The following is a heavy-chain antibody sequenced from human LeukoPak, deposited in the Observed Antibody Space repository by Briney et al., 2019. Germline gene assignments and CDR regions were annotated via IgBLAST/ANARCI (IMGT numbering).Heavy chain of an antibody. CDR3: ARGSPYYYDSSGYPDY. CDR2: ISSSTRYI. CDR1: GSTFSRYS. V-gene: IGHV3-21*01. D-gene: IGHD3-22*01. Sequence: GGSLRLSCAASGSTFSRYSMNWVRQAPGKGLEWVSSISSSTRYIYYADSVKGRFTISRDNAKNSLYLQMNSLRAEDTAVYYCARGSPYYYDSSGYPDYWGQGTLVTVSS. J-gene: IGHJ4*02.